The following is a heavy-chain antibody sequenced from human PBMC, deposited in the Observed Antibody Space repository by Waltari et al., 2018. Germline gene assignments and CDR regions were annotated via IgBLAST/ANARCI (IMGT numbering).Heavy chain of an antibody. CDR3: ARGEGGANEY. J-gene: IGHJ4*02. D-gene: IGHD1-26*01. Sequence: EVQLVESGGGLVQPGGSLRLFCAASGFTFRNYEMNWVRKAPGKGLEWVSYISSGASTIYYADSVKGRFTISRDNAKNSVYLQMNSLRAEDTAIYYCARGEGGANEYWGQGTLVTVSS. CDR1: GFTFRNYE. CDR2: ISSGASTI. V-gene: IGHV3-48*03.